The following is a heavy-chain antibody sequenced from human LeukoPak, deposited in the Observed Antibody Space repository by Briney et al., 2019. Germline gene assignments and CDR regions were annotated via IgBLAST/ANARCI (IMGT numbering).Heavy chain of an antibody. CDR3: AREGYDYDSSGSVDY. V-gene: IGHV1-69*06. CDR2: IIPKAATP. D-gene: IGHD3-22*01. J-gene: IGHJ4*02. CDR1: GGTFTSYA. Sequence: GASVKVSCKASGGTFTSYAISWVRQAPGEGLEWMGGIIPKAATPNYSQKFQGRVTISADKSTSTAYMELSRLTSEDTAVYYCAREGYDYDSSGSVDYWGQGTLVTVSS.